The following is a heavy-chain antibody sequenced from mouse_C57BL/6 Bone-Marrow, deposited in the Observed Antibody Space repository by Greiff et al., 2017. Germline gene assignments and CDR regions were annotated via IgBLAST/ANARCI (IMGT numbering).Heavy chain of an antibody. CDR2: IDPSDSYT. CDR1: GYTFTSYW. D-gene: IGHD1-1*02. CDR3: ARTGMVPYWYFDV. J-gene: IGHJ1*03. Sequence: VHLQPPGAELVKPGASVKLSCKASGYTFTSYWMQWVKQRPGQGLEWIGEIDPSDSYTNYNQKFKGKATLTVDTSSSTAYMQLSSLTSEDSAVYYCARTGMVPYWYFDVWGTGTTVTVSS. V-gene: IGHV1-50*01.